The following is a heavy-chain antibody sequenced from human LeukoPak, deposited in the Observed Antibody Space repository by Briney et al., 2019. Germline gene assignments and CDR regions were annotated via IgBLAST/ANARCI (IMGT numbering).Heavy chain of an antibody. Sequence: GGSLRLSCTASGFTFSNYWMHWVRQVPGKGLVWVSLINTGGSSTTYADSVKGRFTISRDNAKNTLYLQMNSLRVEDTAVYYCARSNQADDYWGQGTLVTVSS. D-gene: IGHD4-11*01. CDR2: INTGGSST. J-gene: IGHJ4*02. V-gene: IGHV3-74*01. CDR1: GFTFSNYW. CDR3: ARSNQADDY.